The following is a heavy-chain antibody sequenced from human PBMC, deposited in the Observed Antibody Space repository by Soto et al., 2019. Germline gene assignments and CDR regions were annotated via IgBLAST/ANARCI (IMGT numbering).Heavy chain of an antibody. CDR1: GGSFSGYY. D-gene: IGHD4-17*01. J-gene: IGHJ5*02. CDR2: INHSGST. Sequence: SETLSLTCAVYGGSFSGYYWSWIRQPPGKGLEWIGEINHSGSTNYNPSLKSRVTISVDTSKNQFSLKLSSVTAADTAVYYCARGYPHDYGDYVGVRSWFDPWGQGTLVTVSS. V-gene: IGHV4-34*01. CDR3: ARGYPHDYGDYVGVRSWFDP.